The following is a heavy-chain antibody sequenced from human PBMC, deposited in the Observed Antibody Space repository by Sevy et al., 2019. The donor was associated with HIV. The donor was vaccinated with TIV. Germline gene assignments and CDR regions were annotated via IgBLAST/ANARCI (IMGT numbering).Heavy chain of an antibody. D-gene: IGHD1-20*01. CDR3: AKHFDGIEGEFDK. Sequence: GGSLRLSCAVPGFRFSASYMTWIRQAPGKGLEWVSTITTSGDSMYYGDAVKGRFTFSRDNTKNTQYLQMNSLGGDDAAVYYCAKHFDGIEGEFDKWGQGTLVTVSS. CDR2: ITTSGDSM. CDR1: GFRFSASY. V-gene: IGHV3-11*01. J-gene: IGHJ4*02.